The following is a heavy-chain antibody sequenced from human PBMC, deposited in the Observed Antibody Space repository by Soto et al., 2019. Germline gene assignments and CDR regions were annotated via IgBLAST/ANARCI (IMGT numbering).Heavy chain of an antibody. Sequence: QVQLVQSGAEVKKPGASVKVSCKASGYTFTSYYMHWVRQAPGQGLEWMGIINPSGGSTSYAQTFQRRVTMTRDTSTSTVYMELSSMRSEDTAVYYCARDQATYDSSGYYYCGQGTLVTVSS. J-gene: IGHJ4*02. CDR2: INPSGGST. D-gene: IGHD3-22*01. CDR3: ARDQATYDSSGYYY. V-gene: IGHV1-46*01. CDR1: GYTFTSYY.